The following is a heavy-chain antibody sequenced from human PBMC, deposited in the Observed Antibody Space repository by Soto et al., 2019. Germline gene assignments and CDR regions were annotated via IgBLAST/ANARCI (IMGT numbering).Heavy chain of an antibody. D-gene: IGHD2-2*01. V-gene: IGHV4-34*01. CDR3: ARGPHSTWPMQAS. CDR2: IHHNGDT. J-gene: IGHJ5*02. CDR1: GGYFSGYH. Sequence: QVQLQQWGAGLLKPSETLSLTCAVYGGYFSGYHCIWIRQTPGKGLEWIGEIHHNGDTNYSPSLKNPVTISLDTSKNHLSLKMTSVTAADTAVYYCARGPHSTWPMQASWGQGTLVTVSS.